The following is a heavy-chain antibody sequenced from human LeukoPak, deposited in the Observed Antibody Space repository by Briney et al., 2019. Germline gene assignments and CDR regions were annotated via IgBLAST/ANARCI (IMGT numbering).Heavy chain of an antibody. V-gene: IGHV3-7*01. D-gene: IGHD5-24*01. Sequence: GGSLRLSCAASGFTFSSDWMSWVRQAPGRGLEWVANIKQDGSEKYYVDSVKGRFTISRDNAKNSLYLQMNSLRAEDTAVYYCARTGMATIITPNGAFDIWGQGTMVTVSS. CDR1: GFTFSSDW. J-gene: IGHJ3*02. CDR2: IKQDGSEK. CDR3: ARTGMATIITPNGAFDI.